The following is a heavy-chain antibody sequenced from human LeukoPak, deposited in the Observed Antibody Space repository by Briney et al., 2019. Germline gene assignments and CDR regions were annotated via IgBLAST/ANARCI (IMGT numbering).Heavy chain of an antibody. V-gene: IGHV3-30*18. CDR2: ISYDGSNK. CDR3: AKDTTRAAAGTVGAFDI. Sequence: GGSLRLSCAASGFTFSSYGMHWVRQAPGKGLEWVAVISYDGSNKYYADSVKGRFTISRDNSKNTLYLQMNSLRAEDTAVYYCAKDTTRAAAGTVGAFDIWGQGTMVTVSS. D-gene: IGHD6-13*01. CDR1: GFTFSSYG. J-gene: IGHJ3*02.